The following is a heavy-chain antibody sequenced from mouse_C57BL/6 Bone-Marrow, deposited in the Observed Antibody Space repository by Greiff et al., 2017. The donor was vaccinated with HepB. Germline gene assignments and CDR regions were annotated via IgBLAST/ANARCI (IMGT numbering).Heavy chain of an antibody. CDR3: ARNSDYGSGPAGFAY. Sequence: VKLVESGPGLVAPSQSLSITCTVSGFSLTSYAISWVRQPPGKGLEWLGVIWTGGGTNYNSALKSRLSISKDNSKSQVFLKMNSLQTDDTARYYCARNSDYGSGPAGFAYWGQGTLVTVSA. D-gene: IGHD1-1*01. J-gene: IGHJ3*01. CDR1: GFSLTSYA. V-gene: IGHV2-9-1*01. CDR2: IWTGGGT.